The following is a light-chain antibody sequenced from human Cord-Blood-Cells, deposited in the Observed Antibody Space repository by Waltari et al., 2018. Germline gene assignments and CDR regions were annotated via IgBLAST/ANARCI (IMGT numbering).Light chain of an antibody. CDR3: SSYTSSSTLV. V-gene: IGLV2-14*01. J-gene: IGLJ2*01. Sequence: QSPLPQPAYVSGSPGQSITISCTGTSSDVGGYNYVSWYQQHPGKAPKLMLYEVSNRPSGVPNRFAGSKSGNTASLTISGLQAEDEADYYCSSYTSSSTLVFGGGTKLTVL. CDR2: EVS. CDR1: SSDVGGYNY.